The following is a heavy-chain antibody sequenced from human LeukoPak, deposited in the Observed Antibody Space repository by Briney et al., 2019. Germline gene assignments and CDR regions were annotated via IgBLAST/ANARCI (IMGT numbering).Heavy chain of an antibody. Sequence: SETLSLTCAVYGGSFSDYYWTWIRQPPGKGLEWIGEINHSGSTNYNPSLKSRVTISVDTSKNQFSLKLRSVTAADTAVYYCATGGLTFRRHCSGGSCYREPRDPRNWFDPWGQGTLVTVSS. CDR1: GGSFSDYY. J-gene: IGHJ5*02. CDR3: ATGGLTFRRHCSGGSCYREPRDPRNWFDP. CDR2: INHSGST. V-gene: IGHV4-34*01. D-gene: IGHD2-15*01.